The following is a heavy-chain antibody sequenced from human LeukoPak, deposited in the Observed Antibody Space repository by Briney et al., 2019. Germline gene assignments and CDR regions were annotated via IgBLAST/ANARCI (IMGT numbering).Heavy chain of an antibody. CDR3: ARGYSYGSTINWFDP. CDR2: IYYSGST. Sequence: PSETLSLTCTVSGGSISSYYWSWIRQPPGKGLEWIGYIYYSGSTNYNPSLKSRVTISVDTSKNQFSLKLSSVTAADTAVYYCARGYSYGSTINWFDPWGQGTLVTVSP. CDR1: GGSISSYY. J-gene: IGHJ5*02. V-gene: IGHV4-59*01. D-gene: IGHD5-18*01.